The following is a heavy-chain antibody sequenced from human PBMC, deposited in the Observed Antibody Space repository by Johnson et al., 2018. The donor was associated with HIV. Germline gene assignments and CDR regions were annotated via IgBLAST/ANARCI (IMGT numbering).Heavy chain of an antibody. V-gene: IGHV3-30*02. D-gene: IGHD3-3*01. J-gene: IGHJ3*02. Sequence: QVQLVESGGGVVQPGGSLRLSCAASGFTFSSYGMHWVRQAPGTGLEWVAFIRYDGSNKYYADYVKGRVTISRDNSKNTLYLQMNSLRAEDTAVYYCAKGPILDDGFDIWGQGTMVTVSS. CDR3: AKGPILDDGFDI. CDR2: IRYDGSNK. CDR1: GFTFSSYG.